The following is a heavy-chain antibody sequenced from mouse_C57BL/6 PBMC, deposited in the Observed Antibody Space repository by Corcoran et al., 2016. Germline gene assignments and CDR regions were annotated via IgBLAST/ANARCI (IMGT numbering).Heavy chain of an antibody. CDR3: ARRYYGSSPWFAY. V-gene: IGHV1-19*01. CDR1: GYTFTDYY. J-gene: IGHJ3*01. D-gene: IGHD1-1*01. Sequence: EVQLQQSGPVLVKPGASVKMSCKASGYTFTDYYMNWVKQSHGKSLEWIGVINPYNGGTSYNQKFKGKATLTVDKSSSTAYMELNSLTSEDSAVHYCARRYYGSSPWFAYWGQGTLVTVSA. CDR2: INPYNGGT.